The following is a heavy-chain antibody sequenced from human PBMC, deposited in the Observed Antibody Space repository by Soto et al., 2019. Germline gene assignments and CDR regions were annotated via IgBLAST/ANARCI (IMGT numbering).Heavy chain of an antibody. CDR3: ANGISGYYHGMDV. J-gene: IGHJ6*02. V-gene: IGHV3-23*01. CDR1: GLLFSTYA. CDR2: ITGNGAST. Sequence: GGSLRLSCAASGLLFSTYAMTWVRQAPGKGLEWVSTITGNGASTYYADSVKGRFTISRDNSKNTLYLQMNSLRAEDTATYFCANGISGYYHGMDVWGQGTTVTVSS. D-gene: IGHD2-15*01.